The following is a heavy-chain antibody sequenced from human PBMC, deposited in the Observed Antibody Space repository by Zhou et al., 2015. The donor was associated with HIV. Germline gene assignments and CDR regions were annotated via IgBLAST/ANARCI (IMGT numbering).Heavy chain of an antibody. J-gene: IGHJ4*02. D-gene: IGHD3-9*01. CDR2: ISGSGGST. Sequence: EVQLVESGGGAVQPGGSLRLSCEASGFSFAGAWMSWVRQAPGKGLEWVSAISGSGGSTYYADSVKGRFTISRDNSKNTLYLQMNSLRAEDTAVYYCAKDDILTGYFDYWGQGTLVTVSS. CDR1: GFSFAGAW. V-gene: IGHV3-23*04. CDR3: AKDDILTGYFDY.